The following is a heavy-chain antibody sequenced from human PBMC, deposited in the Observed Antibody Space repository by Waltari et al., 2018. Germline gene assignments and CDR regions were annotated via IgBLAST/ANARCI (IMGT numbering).Heavy chain of an antibody. D-gene: IGHD6-19*01. CDR3: ARQFSSGWYSEY. CDR2: INHSEST. J-gene: IGHJ4*02. V-gene: IGHV4-34*01. CDR1: GGSFSGYY. Sequence: QVQLQQWGAGLLKPSETLSLTFAVYGGSFSGYYWSWIRQSPGKGLEWIGEINHSESTNYNPSLKSRVTISVDTSKNQFSLKVSSVTAADTAVYYCARQFSSGWYSEYWGQGTLVTVSS.